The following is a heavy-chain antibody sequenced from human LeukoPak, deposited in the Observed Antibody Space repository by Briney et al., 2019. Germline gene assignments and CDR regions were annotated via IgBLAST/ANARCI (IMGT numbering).Heavy chain of an antibody. CDR2: IYTSGST. D-gene: IGHD2-8*01. CDR1: GGSISSGSYY. Sequence: SQTLSLTCTVSGGSISSGSYYWSWIRQPAGKGLEWIGRIYTSGSTNYNPSLKSRVTISVDTSKNQFSLKLSSVTAADTAVYYCARVWDCTNGVCYEGAFDIWGQGTMVTASS. V-gene: IGHV4-61*02. CDR3: ARVWDCTNGVCYEGAFDI. J-gene: IGHJ3*02.